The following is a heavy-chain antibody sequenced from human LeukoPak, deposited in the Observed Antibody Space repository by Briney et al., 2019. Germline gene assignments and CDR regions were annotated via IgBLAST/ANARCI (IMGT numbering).Heavy chain of an antibody. V-gene: IGHV3-23*01. Sequence: GGSLRLSCAASGFTFSSYAMSWARQAPGKGLEWVSAISGSGGSTYYADSVKGRFTISRDNSKNTLYLQMNSLRAEDTAVYYCAKVPSGGYSYYYFDYWGQGTLVTVSS. D-gene: IGHD3-16*01. CDR2: ISGSGGST. CDR1: GFTFSSYA. J-gene: IGHJ4*02. CDR3: AKVPSGGYSYYYFDY.